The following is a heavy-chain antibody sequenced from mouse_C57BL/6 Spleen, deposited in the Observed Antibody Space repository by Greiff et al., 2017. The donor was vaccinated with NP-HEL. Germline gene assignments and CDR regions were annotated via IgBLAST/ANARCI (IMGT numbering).Heavy chain of an antibody. CDR2: IYPGSGST. J-gene: IGHJ4*01. CDR3: ARGLITRAMDY. D-gene: IGHD1-1*01. Sequence: QVQLQQPGAELVKPGASVKMSCKASGYTFTSYWITWVKQRPGQGLEWIGDIYPGSGSTNYNEKFKSKATLTVDTSSSTAYMPLSSLTSEDSAVYYCARGLITRAMDYWGQGTSVTVSS. CDR1: GYTFTSYW. V-gene: IGHV1-55*01.